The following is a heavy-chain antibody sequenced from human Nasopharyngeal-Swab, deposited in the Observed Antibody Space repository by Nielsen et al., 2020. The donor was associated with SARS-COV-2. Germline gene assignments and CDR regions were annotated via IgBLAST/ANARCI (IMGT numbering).Heavy chain of an antibody. D-gene: IGHD3-9*01. J-gene: IGHJ3*02. Sequence: GGSLRLSCAASGFTFSSYAMSWVRQAPGKGLEWVSAISGSGGSTYYADSVKGRFTISRDNSKNTLYLQMNSLRAEDTAVYYCAKKLESILRYFDWLLDAFDIWGQGTMVTVSS. CDR3: AKKLESILRYFDWLLDAFDI. CDR1: GFTFSSYA. V-gene: IGHV3-23*01. CDR2: ISGSGGST.